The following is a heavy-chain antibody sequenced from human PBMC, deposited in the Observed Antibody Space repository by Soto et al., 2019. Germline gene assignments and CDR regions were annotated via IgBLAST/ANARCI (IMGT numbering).Heavy chain of an antibody. D-gene: IGHD2-2*01. CDR2: ISKSDYT. J-gene: IGHJ4*02. Sequence: GGSLRLSCTVSGFAFNNYGINWFRQAPGKGLEWVSSISKSDYTYYSDSVKGRFTISRDNAKNSVSLQMNTLRVEDTAVYYCAREDSIIIPAVSDFWGQGTLVTVSS. CDR1: GFAFNNYG. V-gene: IGHV3-21*01. CDR3: AREDSIIIPAVSDF.